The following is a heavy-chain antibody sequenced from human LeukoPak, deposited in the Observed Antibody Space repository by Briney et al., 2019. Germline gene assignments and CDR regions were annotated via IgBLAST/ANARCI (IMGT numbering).Heavy chain of an antibody. CDR1: GFTFSTFA. CDR3: ATYRQVLLPFEA. D-gene: IGHD2-8*02. J-gene: IGHJ5*02. V-gene: IGHV3-23*01. CDR2: IFPSGGEI. Sequence: PGGSLRLSCAASGFTFSTFAMLWVRQPRGKGLEWVSSIFPSGGEIHYADSVRGRFTISRDNSKSTLSLQMNSLRAEDTAIYYCATYRQVLLPFEAWGQGTLVTVSS.